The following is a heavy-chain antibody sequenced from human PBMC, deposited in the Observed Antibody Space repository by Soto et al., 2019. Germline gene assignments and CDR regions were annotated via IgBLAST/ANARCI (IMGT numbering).Heavy chain of an antibody. J-gene: IGHJ4*02. Sequence: PSETLSLTCAISGDRISGDSAAWNWIRQSPSRGLEWLGRTYYKSKWFYDYALSVKSRITIDPDTSKNHFSLHLHSVTPEDAGVYYCARGPSYSGWWGFDYWGQGTLVTVSS. D-gene: IGHD6-19*01. CDR3: ARGPSYSGWWGFDY. CDR1: GDRISGDSAA. V-gene: IGHV6-1*01. CDR2: TYYKSKWFY.